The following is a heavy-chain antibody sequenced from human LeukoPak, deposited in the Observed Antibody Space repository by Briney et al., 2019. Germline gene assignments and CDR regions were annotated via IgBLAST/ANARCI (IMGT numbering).Heavy chain of an antibody. CDR1: GFTFDDYA. V-gene: IGHV3-23*01. J-gene: IGHJ4*02. D-gene: IGHD1/OR15-1a*01. CDR3: AKVRSGNNYYFDY. CDR2: MSASGSHT. Sequence: GGSLRLSCAASGFTFDDYAMHWVRQAPGKGLEWVSGMSASGSHTHSADFVKGRFTISRDNFKNTLYLQMNGLRVEDTAVYYCAKVRSGNNYYFDYWGQGTLVTVSS.